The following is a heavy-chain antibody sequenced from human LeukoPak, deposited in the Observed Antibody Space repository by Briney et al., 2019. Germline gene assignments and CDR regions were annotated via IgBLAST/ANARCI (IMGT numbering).Heavy chain of an antibody. V-gene: IGHV3-23*01. Sequence: GGSLRLSCAASGFTFSSYAMSWVRQAPGKGLEWVSAISGSGGSTYYADSVKGRFTISRDNSKNTLYLQMNSLRAEDTAVYYCAKDRITMVRGVLAYYFDYWGQGTLATVSS. J-gene: IGHJ4*02. CDR3: AKDRITMVRGVLAYYFDY. D-gene: IGHD3-10*01. CDR1: GFTFSSYA. CDR2: ISGSGGST.